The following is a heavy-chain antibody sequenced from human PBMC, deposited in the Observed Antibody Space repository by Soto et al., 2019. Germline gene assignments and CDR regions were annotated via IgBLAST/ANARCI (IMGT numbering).Heavy chain of an antibody. J-gene: IGHJ6*02. CDR3: ARARLELHDYGMDV. V-gene: IGHV4-31*03. D-gene: IGHD1-7*01. CDR1: GGSISSGGYY. Sequence: LTLTYTVSGGSISSGGYYWSWIRQHPGKGLEWIGYIYYSGSTYYNPSLKSRVTISVDTSKNQFSLKLSSVTAADTAVYYCARARLELHDYGMDVWGQGTTVTVSS. CDR2: IYYSGST.